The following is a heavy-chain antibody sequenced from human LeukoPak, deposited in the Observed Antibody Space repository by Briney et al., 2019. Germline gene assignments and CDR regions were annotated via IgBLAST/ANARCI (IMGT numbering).Heavy chain of an antibody. D-gene: IGHD4-17*01. CDR1: GFILSDHY. CDR2: TRSKAYSYTT. V-gene: IGHV3-72*01. CDR3: TRGPVTAREFHD. J-gene: IGHJ4*02. Sequence: PGGSLRLSCAASGFILSDHYMDWVRQAPRKGLEWVARTRSKAYSYTTEYAASVKDRFTISRDDSKNSVYLQMNSLNTEGTAVYYCTRGPVTAREFHDWGQGTLVTVSS.